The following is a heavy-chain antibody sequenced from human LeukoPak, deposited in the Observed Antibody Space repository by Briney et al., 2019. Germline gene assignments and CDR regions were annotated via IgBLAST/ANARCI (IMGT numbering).Heavy chain of an antibody. Sequence: SETLSLTCTVSGGSISSYYWSWIRQPPGKGLEWIGYIYYSGSTNYNPSLKSPVTISVDTSKNQFSLKLSSVTAADTAVYYCARQGLYYYYYGMDVWGQGTTVTVSS. J-gene: IGHJ6*02. CDR3: ARQGLYYYYYGMDV. CDR1: GGSISSYY. V-gene: IGHV4-59*08. CDR2: IYYSGST.